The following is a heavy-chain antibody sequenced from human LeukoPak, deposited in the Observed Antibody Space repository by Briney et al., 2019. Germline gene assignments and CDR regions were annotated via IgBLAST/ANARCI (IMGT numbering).Heavy chain of an antibody. J-gene: IGHJ6*03. CDR3: ARERGGFGGYLPYYYLDV. D-gene: IGHD5-12*01. V-gene: IGHV3-23*01. Sequence: GGSLRLSCAASGFTFSSYAMSWVRQAPGKGLEWVSAISGSGGSTYYADSVKGRFTISRDNSKNTPYLQMNSLRAEDTAIYYCARERGGFGGYLPYYYLDVWGKGTTVTVSS. CDR1: GFTFSSYA. CDR2: ISGSGGST.